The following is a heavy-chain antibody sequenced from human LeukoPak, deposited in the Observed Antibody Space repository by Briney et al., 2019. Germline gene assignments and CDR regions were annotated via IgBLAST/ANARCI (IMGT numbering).Heavy chain of an antibody. CDR1: GFTFSSYG. V-gene: IGHV3-33*01. Sequence: GGSLRLSCAASGFTFSSYGMHWVRQAPGKGLEWVAVIWYDGSNKYYADSVKGRFTTSRDNSKNTLYLQMNSLRAEDTAVYYCARGGSPKGAFDIWGQGTMVTVSS. D-gene: IGHD1-26*01. J-gene: IGHJ3*02. CDR3: ARGGSPKGAFDI. CDR2: IWYDGSNK.